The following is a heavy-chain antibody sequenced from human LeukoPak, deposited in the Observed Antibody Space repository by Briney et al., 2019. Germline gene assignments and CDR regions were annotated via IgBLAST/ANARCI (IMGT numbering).Heavy chain of an antibody. CDR2: VYYTGST. CDR3: AGTEDSGFYYVY. J-gene: IGHJ4*02. D-gene: IGHD1-26*01. Sequence: GSLRLSCAASGFTVSSNYMSWVRQAPGKGLEWIGNVYYTGSTNYSPFLKSRVTISVDTSKNQFSLKLTSVTAADTAVYYCAGTEDSGFYYVYWGQGTLVTVSS. CDR1: GFTVSSNY. V-gene: IGHV4-59*08.